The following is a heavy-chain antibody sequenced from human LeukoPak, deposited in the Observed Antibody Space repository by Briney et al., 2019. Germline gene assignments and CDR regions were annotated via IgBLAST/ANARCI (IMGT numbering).Heavy chain of an antibody. CDR1: GGSFSGYY. Sequence: PSETLSLTCAVYGGSFSGYYWSWIRQPPGKGLEWIGEINHSGSTNYNPSLKSRVIISVDTSKNQFSLKLSSVTAADTAVYYCARGVGIAAAGTFDYWGQGTLVTVSS. V-gene: IGHV4-34*01. CDR3: ARGVGIAAAGTFDY. J-gene: IGHJ4*02. D-gene: IGHD6-13*01. CDR2: INHSGST.